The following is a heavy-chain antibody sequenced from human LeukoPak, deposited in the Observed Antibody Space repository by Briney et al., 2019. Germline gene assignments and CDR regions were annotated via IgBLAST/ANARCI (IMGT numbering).Heavy chain of an antibody. J-gene: IGHJ4*02. Sequence: SETLSLTCTVSGGSISSGGYYWSWIRQHPGKGLEWIGYIYYSGSTYYNPSLKSRVTISVDTSKNQFSLKLSTVTAADTAVYYCARDGSSGSLYFDYWGQGTLVTVSS. V-gene: IGHV4-31*03. D-gene: IGHD3-22*01. CDR2: IYYSGST. CDR1: GGSISSGGYY. CDR3: ARDGSSGSLYFDY.